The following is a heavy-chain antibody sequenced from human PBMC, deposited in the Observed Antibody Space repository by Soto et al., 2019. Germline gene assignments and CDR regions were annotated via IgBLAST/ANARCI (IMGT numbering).Heavy chain of an antibody. D-gene: IGHD6-19*01. CDR1: GASISSYF. Sequence: SETLSLTCTVSGASISSYFWTWIRQPAGKGLDWIGRISTSGTTNYNPSLKSRVTMSVDTSKNHFSLNLSSVTAADPAVYYCAREAGPDRWFDPWGQGTLVTVSS. V-gene: IGHV4-4*07. J-gene: IGHJ5*02. CDR3: AREAGPDRWFDP. CDR2: ISTSGTT.